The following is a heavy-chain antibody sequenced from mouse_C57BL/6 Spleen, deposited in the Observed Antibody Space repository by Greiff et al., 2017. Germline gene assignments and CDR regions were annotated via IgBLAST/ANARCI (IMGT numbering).Heavy chain of an antibody. CDR2: IDPSDSYT. CDR1: GYTFTSYW. CDR3: ARDDYDRNYFDY. D-gene: IGHD2-4*01. J-gene: IGHJ2*01. V-gene: IGHV1-59*01. Sequence: VQLQQPGAELVRPGTSVKLSCKASGYTFTSYWMHWVKQRLGQGLEWIGVIDPSDSYTNYNQKFKGKATLTVDTSSSTAYMQLSSLTSEDSAVYYCARDDYDRNYFDYWGQGTTLTVSS.